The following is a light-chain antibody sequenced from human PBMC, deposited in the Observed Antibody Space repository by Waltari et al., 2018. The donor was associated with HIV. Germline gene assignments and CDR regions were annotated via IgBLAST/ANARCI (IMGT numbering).Light chain of an antibody. J-gene: IGLJ3*02. CDR1: NSNIGPNS. CDR3: ATWDDSLIWV. V-gene: IGLV1-47*01. CDR2: RNN. Sequence: QPVLTQPPSASGTPGHGVTISCSGSNSNIGPNSVYWYQHLPGMAPKLLTYRNNRRPSGIPDRFSGSRSGTSASLAISGLRSEDEADYYCATWDDSLIWVFGGGTKLTVL.